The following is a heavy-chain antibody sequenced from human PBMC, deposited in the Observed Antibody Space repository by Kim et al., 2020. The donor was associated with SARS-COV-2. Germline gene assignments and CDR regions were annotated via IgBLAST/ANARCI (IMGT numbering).Heavy chain of an antibody. V-gene: IGHV4-39*01. CDR1: GGSISSSSYY. CDR3: ARQSGYSSSWCDS. D-gene: IGHD6-13*01. CDR2: IYYSGST. Sequence: SETLSLTCTVSGGSISSSSYYWGWIRQPPGKGLEWIGSIYYSGSTYYNPSLKSRVTISVDTSKNQFSLKLSSVTAADTAVYYCARQSGYSSSWCDSWGQGTLVTVSS. J-gene: IGHJ5*01.